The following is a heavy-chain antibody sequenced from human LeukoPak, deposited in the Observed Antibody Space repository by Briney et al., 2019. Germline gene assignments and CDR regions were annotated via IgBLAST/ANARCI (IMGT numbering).Heavy chain of an antibody. Sequence: SETLSLTCAVYGGSFSGYYWSWIRQPPGKGLEWIGEINHSGSTNYNPSLKSRVTISVDTSKNQFSLKLSSVTAADTAVYYCARDPWAANWFDPWGQGTLVTVSS. J-gene: IGHJ5*02. CDR2: INHSGST. CDR1: GGSFSGYY. V-gene: IGHV4-34*01. CDR3: ARDPWAANWFDP. D-gene: IGHD6-13*01.